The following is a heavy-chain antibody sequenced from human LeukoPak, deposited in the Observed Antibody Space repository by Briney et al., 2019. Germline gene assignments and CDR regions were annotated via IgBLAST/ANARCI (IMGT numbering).Heavy chain of an antibody. Sequence: GGSLRLSCAASEFAFSNFAMGWVRQAPGKGLEWVSAMSGSGYYTYYAESVKGRFTISGDNSKNTLYLHMNSLRADDTAVYYCAKMEGQRLYDYCMDVWGRGTTVTVSS. CDR1: EFAFSNFA. J-gene: IGHJ6*03. V-gene: IGHV3-23*01. CDR2: MSGSGYYT. CDR3: AKMEGQRLYDYCMDV. D-gene: IGHD3-3*01.